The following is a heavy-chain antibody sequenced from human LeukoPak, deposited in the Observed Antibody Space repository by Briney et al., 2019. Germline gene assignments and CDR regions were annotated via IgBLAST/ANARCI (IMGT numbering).Heavy chain of an antibody. CDR2: IYYSGST. J-gene: IGHJ1*01. CDR1: GGSISSYY. V-gene: IGHV4-59*01. CDR3: ARGDTAMVTPAYYQH. D-gene: IGHD5-18*01. Sequence: PSETLSLTCTVSGGSISSYYWSWLRQPPGKGLEWIGYIYYSGSTNYNPSLKSRVTISVDASKNQISLKLSSVTAADRARYYCARGDTAMVTPAYYQHWGKGILVTV.